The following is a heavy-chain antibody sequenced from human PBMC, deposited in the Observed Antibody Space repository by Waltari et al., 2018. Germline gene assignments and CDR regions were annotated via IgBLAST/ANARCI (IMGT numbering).Heavy chain of an antibody. J-gene: IGHJ3*02. V-gene: IGHV4-39*01. CDR2: IYYSGST. Sequence: LQLQESGPGLVKPSETLSLTCTVSGGSISSSSYYWGWIRQPPGKGLEWIGSIYYSGSTYYNPSLKSRVTIAVDTSKNQFSLKLSSVTAADTAVYYCARHPPYYDFWSGYYTYDAFDIWGQGTMVTVSS. CDR3: ARHPPYYDFWSGYYTYDAFDI. CDR1: GGSISSSSYY. D-gene: IGHD3-3*01.